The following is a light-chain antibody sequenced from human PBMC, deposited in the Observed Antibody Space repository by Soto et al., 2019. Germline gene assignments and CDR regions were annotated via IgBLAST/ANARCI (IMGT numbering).Light chain of an antibody. Sequence: DIQMTQSPSSLSASVGDRVTITCQASQDITNYLSWYQQKPGKAPKLLIYGASNLQPGVPSRFSGGGSGTDFTLTIRGLRPEDSATYYCQPYGEFPFTFGPGTKVEI. J-gene: IGKJ3*01. V-gene: IGKV1-33*01. CDR3: QPYGEFPFT. CDR1: QDITNY. CDR2: GAS.